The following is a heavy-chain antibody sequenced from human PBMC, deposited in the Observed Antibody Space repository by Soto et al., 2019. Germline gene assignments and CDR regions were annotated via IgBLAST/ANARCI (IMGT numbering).Heavy chain of an antibody. D-gene: IGHD7-27*01. J-gene: IGHJ3*02. CDR2: ISYDGSNK. CDR1: GFTFSSYA. V-gene: IGHV3-30*04. Sequence: GGSLRLSCAASGFTFSSYAMHWVRQAPGKGLEWVAVISYDGSNKYYADSVKGRFTISRDNSKNTLYLQMNSLRAEDTAVYYCARDPGKTGDDVFDIWGQGTMVTVSS. CDR3: ARDPGKTGDDVFDI.